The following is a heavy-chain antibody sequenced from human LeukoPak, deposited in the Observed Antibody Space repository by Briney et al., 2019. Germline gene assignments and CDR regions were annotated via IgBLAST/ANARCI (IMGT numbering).Heavy chain of an antibody. CDR2: ISSDDTI. Sequence: GGSLRLSCAASGFPFSRFSMNWVRQAPGKGLEWISYISSDDTIYYADSVEGRFTVSRDNAKDSLFLQMNSLRSDDTAVYYCARVREYSSGWPFDFWGQGTLVTVSS. CDR3: ARVREYSSGWPFDF. J-gene: IGHJ4*02. CDR1: GFPFSRFS. D-gene: IGHD6-19*01. V-gene: IGHV3-48*01.